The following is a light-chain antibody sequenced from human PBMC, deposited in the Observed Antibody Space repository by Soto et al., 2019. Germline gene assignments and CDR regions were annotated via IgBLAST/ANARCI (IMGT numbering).Light chain of an antibody. CDR3: QQRSNWPPVT. CDR2: DAS. J-gene: IGKJ4*01. V-gene: IGKV3-11*01. CDR1: QSVSSY. Sequence: EIVLTQSPATLSLSPGERATLSCRASQSVSSYLAWYQQKPGQAPRLLIYDASNRATGIPARFSGSGSGTAFSPTTSSLEPEDFAVYYCQQRSNWPPVTFGGGTKVEIK.